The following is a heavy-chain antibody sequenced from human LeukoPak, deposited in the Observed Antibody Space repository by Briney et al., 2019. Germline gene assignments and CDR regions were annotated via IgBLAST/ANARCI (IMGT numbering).Heavy chain of an antibody. J-gene: IGHJ4*03. CDR1: GESFSAYY. CDR2: INHRGDT. Sequence: SETLSLTCAVYGESFSAYYWSWLRQSPGKGLEWIAEINHRGDTNYNPSVKSRVTISIDTSKNQFSLKVRSLTAADTAVYYCARGPTISETGYFDLWGQGTLVTVSS. D-gene: IGHD1-1*01. CDR3: ARGPTISETGYFDL. V-gene: IGHV4-34*01.